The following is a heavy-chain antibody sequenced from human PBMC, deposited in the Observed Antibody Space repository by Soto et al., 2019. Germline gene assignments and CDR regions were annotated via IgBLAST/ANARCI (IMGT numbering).Heavy chain of an antibody. V-gene: IGHV3-9*01. CDR1: GFTFDDYA. CDR2: ISWNSGSI. CDR3: AKDMGYDLSPLGYFDY. D-gene: IGHD5-12*01. Sequence: GGSLRLSCAASGFTFDDYAMHWVRQAPGKGLEWVSGISWNSGSIGYADSVKGRFTISRDKAKNSLYLQMNSLRSEDTALYYCAKDMGYDLSPLGYFDYWGQGTLVTVSS. J-gene: IGHJ4*02.